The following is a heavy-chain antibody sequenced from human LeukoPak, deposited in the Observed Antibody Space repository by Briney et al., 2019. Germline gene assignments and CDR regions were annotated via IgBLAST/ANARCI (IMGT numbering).Heavy chain of an antibody. Sequence: PGGSLRLSCGASSFTFSSYVMSWVRQAPGKGLEWVSVIYSGGSTYYADSVKGRFTISRDNSKNTLYLQMNSLRAEDTAVYYCARAPSNYYGSGSYYFDYWGQGTLVTVSS. J-gene: IGHJ4*02. V-gene: IGHV3-66*01. CDR3: ARAPSNYYGSGSYYFDY. D-gene: IGHD3-10*01. CDR2: IYSGGST. CDR1: SFTFSSYV.